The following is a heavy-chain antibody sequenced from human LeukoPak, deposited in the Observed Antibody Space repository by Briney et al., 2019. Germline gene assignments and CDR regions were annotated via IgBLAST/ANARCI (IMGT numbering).Heavy chain of an antibody. J-gene: IGHJ5*02. Sequence: SETLSLTCTVSGGSISSSSYYWGWIRQPPGKGLEWIGSIYYSGSTYYNPSLKSRVTISVDTSKNQFSLKLSSVTAADTAVYYCARQFQRRFVMFDPWGQGTLVTVSS. CDR2: IYYSGST. CDR1: GGSISSSSYY. CDR3: ARQFQRRFVMFDP. D-gene: IGHD3-10*01. V-gene: IGHV4-39*01.